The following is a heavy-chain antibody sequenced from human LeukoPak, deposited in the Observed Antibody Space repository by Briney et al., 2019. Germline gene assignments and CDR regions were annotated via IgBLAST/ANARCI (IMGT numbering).Heavy chain of an antibody. Sequence: PGGSLRLSCAASGFTFSSYAMSWVRQTPGKGLEWVSTISGSGSPTHFADSVKGRFTISRDNSKNMLYLQMNSLSVEDTAVYYCAKATGDYWGQGTLVTVSS. CDR1: GFTFSSYA. J-gene: IGHJ4*02. V-gene: IGHV3-23*01. CDR2: ISGSGSPT. CDR3: AKATGDY. D-gene: IGHD1-1*01.